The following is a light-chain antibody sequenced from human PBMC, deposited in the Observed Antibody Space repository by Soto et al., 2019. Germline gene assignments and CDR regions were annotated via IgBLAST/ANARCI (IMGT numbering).Light chain of an antibody. CDR1: RGISSY. CDR3: QQLNSYLIT. CDR2: AAS. V-gene: IGKV1-9*01. J-gene: IGKJ5*01. Sequence: DIQLTQYPSFLSASVGDRVTITCRASRGISSYLAWYQQKPGKAPKLLIYAASTLHTGVPSRFSGSGSGTEFTLTISSLQPEDFATYYCQQLNSYLITFGQGTRLEI.